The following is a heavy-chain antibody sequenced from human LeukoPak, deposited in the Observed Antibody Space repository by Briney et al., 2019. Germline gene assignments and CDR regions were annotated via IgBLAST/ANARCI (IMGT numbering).Heavy chain of an antibody. V-gene: IGHV3-30*04. CDR3: ASGKYRYGDNWFDH. J-gene: IGHJ5*02. CDR2: ISYDGSNK. D-gene: IGHD5-18*01. Sequence: GGSLRLSCAASGFTFSSYAMHWVRQAPPKGLEWVAVISYDGSNKYYADSVKGRFTTSRDNSKNTLYLQMNSLSAEDTAVYFCASGKYRYGDNWFDHWGQGTLVTVSS. CDR1: GFTFSSYA.